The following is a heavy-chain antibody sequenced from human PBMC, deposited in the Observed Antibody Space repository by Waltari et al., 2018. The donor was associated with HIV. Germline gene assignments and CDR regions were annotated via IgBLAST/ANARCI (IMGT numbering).Heavy chain of an antibody. J-gene: IGHJ4*02. CDR2: ISYDGSNK. D-gene: IGHD5-18*01. CDR3: ARGGYGWLPDGY. Sequence: QVQLVESGGGVVQPGRSLRLSCAASGFNFRSASSHCFRQAPGKGLEWVAVISYDGSNKYYADSVKGRFTISRDNSKNTLYLQMNSLRAEDTAVYYCARGGYGWLPDGYWGQGTLVTVSS. V-gene: IGHV3-30-3*01. CDR1: GFNFRSAS.